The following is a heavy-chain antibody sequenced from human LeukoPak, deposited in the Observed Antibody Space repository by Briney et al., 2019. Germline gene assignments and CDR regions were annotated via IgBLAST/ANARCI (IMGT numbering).Heavy chain of an antibody. CDR1: GLTLSNYW. CDR3: AARSSGNPYF. Sequence: GGSLRLSCTASGLTLSNYWMIWVRQAPGKGLQWVAKIKQDGSEKYYVDSVKGRFTISRDNAENSLYLQMNSLRVEDTAVYYCAARSSGNPYFWGQGALVTVSS. CDR2: IKQDGSEK. J-gene: IGHJ4*02. V-gene: IGHV3-7*03. D-gene: IGHD1-26*01.